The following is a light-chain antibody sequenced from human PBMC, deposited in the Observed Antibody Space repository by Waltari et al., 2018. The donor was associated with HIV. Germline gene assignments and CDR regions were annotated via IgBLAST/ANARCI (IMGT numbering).Light chain of an antibody. CDR1: TSDIGGYKH. V-gene: IGLV2-14*01. J-gene: IGLJ2*01. CDR2: EVS. CDR3: SSYTSSSTVV. Sequence: QSAPTQPASVSGSTGQSITISCTGTTSDIGGYKHVSWYQQHPDKAPKLVIYEVSNRPSGVSNRLSGSKSGNTASLTISGLQAEDEADYYCSSYTSSSTVVFGGGTKLTVL.